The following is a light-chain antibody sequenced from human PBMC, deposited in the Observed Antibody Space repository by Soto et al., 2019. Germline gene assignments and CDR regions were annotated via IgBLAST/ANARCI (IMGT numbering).Light chain of an antibody. Sequence: QSALTQPPSASGSPGQSVAISCTGTSSDVGGYNYVSWYQHHPGKAPKLMIYEVSRRPSGVSDRFSGSKSANTASLTVSGLQAEDEADYYCSSYSGSSNWVFGGGTKLTVL. V-gene: IGLV2-8*01. CDR3: SSYSGSSNWV. CDR1: SSDVGGYNY. J-gene: IGLJ3*02. CDR2: EVS.